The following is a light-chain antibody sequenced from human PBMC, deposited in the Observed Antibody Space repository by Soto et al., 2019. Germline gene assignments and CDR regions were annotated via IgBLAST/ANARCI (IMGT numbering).Light chain of an antibody. CDR1: QRVNSNY. CDR3: QQYDTSPRT. V-gene: IGKV3-20*01. Sequence: EIVVTQSPGTLSLSTGERVTLSCRASQRVNSNYLAWYQQRPGQRPRILIYGAPSRATGIPDRFSGSGSGTDFTLTIIRLEPEDFAVYYCQQYDTSPRTFGQATKVEIK. J-gene: IGKJ1*01. CDR2: GAP.